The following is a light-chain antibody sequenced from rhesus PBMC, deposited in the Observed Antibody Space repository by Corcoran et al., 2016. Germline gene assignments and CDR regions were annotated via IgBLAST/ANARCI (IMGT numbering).Light chain of an antibody. CDR2: RAL. CDR1: QGICNW. Sequence: DIQMTQSPSSLFASVGERVTITCTASQGICNWLAWYQQKTGKAPKLLILRALNLETGVPSRLSGRGSGTDSTLTISSLQPEDFATYYCQQHNNSPLTFGGGTKVEIK. J-gene: IGKJ4*01. CDR3: QQHNNSPLT. V-gene: IGKV1-69*01.